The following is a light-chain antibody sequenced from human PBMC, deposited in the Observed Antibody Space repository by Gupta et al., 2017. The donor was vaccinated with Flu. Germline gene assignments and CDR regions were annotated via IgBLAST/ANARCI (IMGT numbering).Light chain of an antibody. CDR1: QSVSSAY. Sequence: ERATLSCRASQSVSSAYLAWYQQKPGQAPRLLIYGASSRATGIPDRFSGSGSGTEFTLTISRLEPEDFAVHYCQQYGSSPSTFGGGTKVEIK. CDR3: QQYGSSPST. J-gene: IGKJ4*01. V-gene: IGKV3-20*01. CDR2: GAS.